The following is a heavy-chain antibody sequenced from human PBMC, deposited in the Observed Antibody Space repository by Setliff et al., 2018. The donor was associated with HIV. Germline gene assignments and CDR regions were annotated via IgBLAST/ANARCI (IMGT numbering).Heavy chain of an antibody. D-gene: IGHD1-1*01. V-gene: IGHV4-4*07. CDR3: ARDPLQLEQLGWFDP. Sequence: PSETLSLTCTVSGGSISSYYWSWIRQPAGKGLEWIGRIYTSGSTNYNPSLKSRVTMSVDTSKNQFSLKLSSVTAADTAVYYCARDPLQLEQLGWFDPWGQGALVTVSS. CDR1: GGSISSYY. CDR2: IYTSGST. J-gene: IGHJ5*02.